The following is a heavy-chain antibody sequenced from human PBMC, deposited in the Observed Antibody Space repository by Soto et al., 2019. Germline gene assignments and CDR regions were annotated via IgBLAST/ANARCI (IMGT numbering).Heavy chain of an antibody. CDR3: ARDNYGPRDY. Sequence: QVQLVQSGAELKKPGASVRVSCKPSGYTFTDLYIHWVRQAPGQGLEWMGWVDPRSGDRRNTQKIQGRVTMSRDTSTSTVYMELNSLTSDDTAVYYCARDNYGPRDYWGQGTLVTVSS. V-gene: IGHV1-2*02. CDR2: VDPRSGDR. D-gene: IGHD3-10*01. J-gene: IGHJ4*02. CDR1: GYTFTDLY.